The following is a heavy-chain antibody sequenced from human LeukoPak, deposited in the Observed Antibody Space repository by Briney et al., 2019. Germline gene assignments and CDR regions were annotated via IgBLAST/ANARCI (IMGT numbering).Heavy chain of an antibody. CDR2: TSGSGDIT. J-gene: IGHJ4*01. D-gene: IGHD3-16*01. CDR3: ARASTNVYAYPLDY. CDR1: GFTFRSHG. Sequence: GTSLRLPCVASGFTFRSHGMSWVRQAPGKGLEWVSSTSGSGDITDYADSVKGRFTISRDNSKNTLYLQMTSLRAEDTAVYYCARASTNVYAYPLDYWGQETVVTVSS. V-gene: IGHV3-23*01.